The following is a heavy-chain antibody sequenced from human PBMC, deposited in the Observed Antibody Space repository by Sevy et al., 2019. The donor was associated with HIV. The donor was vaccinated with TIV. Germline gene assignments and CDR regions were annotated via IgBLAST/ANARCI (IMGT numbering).Heavy chain of an antibody. Sequence: QSQTFSHTCAVSGGSFSGFSWNWIRQPPGKGLEWIGKVNHYSPSLKSRATISLDTSKNQFSLKLHSVTAADTALYFCARGVEGVVPSPIIGLGPWAKYWSFDLWGRGTLVTVSS. CDR2: VNH. J-gene: IGHJ2*01. CDR1: GGSFSGFS. D-gene: IGHD2-2*02. V-gene: IGHV4-34*01. CDR3: ARGVEGVVPSPIIGLGPWAKYWSFDL.